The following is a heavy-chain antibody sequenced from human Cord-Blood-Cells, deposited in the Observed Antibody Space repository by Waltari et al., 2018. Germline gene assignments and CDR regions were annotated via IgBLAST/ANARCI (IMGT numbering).Heavy chain of an antibody. Sequence: LTCTVSGGSISSSSYYWGWIRQPPGKGLEWIGSIYYSGSTYYTPSLKSRVPISVDTSKNQFSLKLSSVTAADTAVYYCASDSGSYYCGQGTLVTVSS. V-gene: IGHV4-39*01. D-gene: IGHD1-26*01. CDR2: IYYSGST. J-gene: IGHJ4*02. CDR1: GGSISSSSYY. CDR3: ASDSGSYY.